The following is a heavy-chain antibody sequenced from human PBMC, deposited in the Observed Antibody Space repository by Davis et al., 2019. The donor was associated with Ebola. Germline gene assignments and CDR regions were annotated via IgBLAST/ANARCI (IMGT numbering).Heavy chain of an antibody. D-gene: IGHD2/OR15-2a*01. V-gene: IGHV1-8*01. Sequence: AASVKVSCKASGYTFSVYDFNWVRQAAGQGLEWIGWMNPHTGYTGYAQTFQGRVTMTRNSSINTAYMELRGLRSDDTAVYYCARGLMDSAAFRAGWFDPWGQGTAVTVS. CDR2: MNPHTGYT. J-gene: IGHJ5*02. CDR1: GYTFSVYD. CDR3: ARGLMDSAAFRAGWFDP.